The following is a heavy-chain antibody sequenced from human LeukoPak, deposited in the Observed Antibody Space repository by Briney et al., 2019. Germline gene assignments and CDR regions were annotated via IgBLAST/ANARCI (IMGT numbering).Heavy chain of an antibody. Sequence: GGSLRLSCVASGFTFSSRDWMTWVRQAPGKGLEWVANIKQDGGEKYYVDSVKGRFTISRDNAKNSLYLQMNSLRVEDTAVYYCAKVAKYYYGSETYYFFEHWGQGTPVTASS. D-gene: IGHD3-10*01. J-gene: IGHJ4*02. CDR1: GFTFSSRDW. CDR2: IKQDGGEK. CDR3: AKVAKYYYGSETYYFFEH. V-gene: IGHV3-7*01.